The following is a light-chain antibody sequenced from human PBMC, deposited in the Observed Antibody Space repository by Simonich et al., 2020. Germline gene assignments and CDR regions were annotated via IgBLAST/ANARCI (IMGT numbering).Light chain of an antibody. J-gene: IGKJ1*01. V-gene: IGKV1-5*03. CDR2: KAS. CDR1: QSISSW. Sequence: DIQMTQSPSTLSASVGDRVNITCRASQSISSWLAWYQQNPGKAPKLLIYKASSLESGVPTRFSGSVSATEFTRTISSLQAEDVAVYYCQQYYSTPRTFGQGTKVEIK. CDR3: QQYYSTPRT.